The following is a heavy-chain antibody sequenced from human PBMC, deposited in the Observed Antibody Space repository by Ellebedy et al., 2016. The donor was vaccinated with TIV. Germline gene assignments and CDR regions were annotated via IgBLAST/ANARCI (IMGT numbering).Heavy chain of an antibody. CDR1: GFTFSSYS. D-gene: IGHD5-24*01. V-gene: IGHV3-21*01. J-gene: IGHJ4*02. Sequence: GESLKISCAASGFTFSSYSMHWVRQAQGKGQEWVSYISSSSSYIYYADSVKGRFTISRDNANNSLYLQMNRLRVEDTAFYYCARRRDTYNSADQWGQGTLVTVSS. CDR3: ARRRDTYNSADQ. CDR2: ISSSSSYI.